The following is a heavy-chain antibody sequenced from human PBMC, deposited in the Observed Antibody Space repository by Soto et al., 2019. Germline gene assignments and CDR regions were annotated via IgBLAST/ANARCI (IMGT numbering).Heavy chain of an antibody. CDR3: ARALQYCSSTSCSYYYYYYGMDV. Sequence: ASVKVSCKASGYTFTGYYMHWVRQAPGQGLEWMGWINPNSGGTNYAQKFQGRVTMTRDTSISTAYMELSRLRSDDTAVYYCARALQYCSSTSCSYYYYYYGMDVWGQGTTVTV. J-gene: IGHJ6*02. D-gene: IGHD2-2*01. V-gene: IGHV1-2*02. CDR1: GYTFTGYY. CDR2: INPNSGGT.